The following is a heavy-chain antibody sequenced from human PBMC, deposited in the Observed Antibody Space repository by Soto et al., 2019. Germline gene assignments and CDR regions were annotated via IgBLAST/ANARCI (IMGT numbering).Heavy chain of an antibody. V-gene: IGHV6-1*01. J-gene: IGHJ5*02. CDR1: GDSVSSNSAA. CDR2: TYYRSKWYN. CDR3: ARETGDYSNYFVSKGRPNWFDP. D-gene: IGHD4-4*01. Sequence: QSQTLSLTCAISGDSVSSNSAAWNWIRQSPSRGLEWLGRTYYRSKWYNDYAVSVKSRITINPDTSKNQFSLQLNSVTPEDTAVYYCARETGDYSNYFVSKGRPNWFDPWGQGTLVTVSS.